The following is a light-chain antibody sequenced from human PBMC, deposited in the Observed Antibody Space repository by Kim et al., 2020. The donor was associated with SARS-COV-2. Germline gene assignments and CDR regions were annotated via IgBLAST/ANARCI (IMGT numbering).Light chain of an antibody. CDR1: QSVSSY. V-gene: IGKV3-11*01. J-gene: IGKJ2*01. Sequence: LSLGERAALSCRARQSVSSYLAWYQQKPGQAPRLLIFGASNRASGIPARFSGSGSGTDFTLTISSLEPEDIAVYYCQQRSVWPPYTFGQGTKLEI. CDR2: GAS. CDR3: QQRSVWPPYT.